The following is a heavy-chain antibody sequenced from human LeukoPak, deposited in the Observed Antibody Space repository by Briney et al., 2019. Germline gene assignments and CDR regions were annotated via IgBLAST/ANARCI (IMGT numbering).Heavy chain of an antibody. Sequence: GGSLRLSCAASGFTVSNNYMNWVRQAPGKGLEWVSAIHRGETTHYADSVKGRFTISRDNSKNTLSLQMNDLRAEDTAVYYCARDYYGSGSYQFDYWGQGTLVTVSS. CDR1: GFTVSNNY. D-gene: IGHD3-10*01. CDR3: ARDYYGSGSYQFDY. J-gene: IGHJ4*02. CDR2: IHRGETT. V-gene: IGHV3-66*01.